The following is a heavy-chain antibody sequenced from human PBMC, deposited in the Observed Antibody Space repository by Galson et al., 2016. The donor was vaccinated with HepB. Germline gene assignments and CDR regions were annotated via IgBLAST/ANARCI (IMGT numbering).Heavy chain of an antibody. D-gene: IGHD2-2*01. Sequence: LSLTCAVSGGSISNNNWWSWVRQPPGKGLEWIGEIYHTGSTNYNPSLPSLKSRVTMAVDKSKNQFSLKLTSVTAADTAVYYCARGPHIVVVPAASATDAFDIWGQGTMVTVSS. CDR2: IYHTGST. CDR3: ARGPHIVVVPAASATDAFDI. CDR1: GGSISNNNW. V-gene: IGHV4-4*02. J-gene: IGHJ3*02.